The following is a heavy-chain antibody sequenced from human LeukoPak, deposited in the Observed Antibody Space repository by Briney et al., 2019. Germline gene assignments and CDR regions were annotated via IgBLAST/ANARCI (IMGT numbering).Heavy chain of an antibody. D-gene: IGHD6-19*01. Sequence: KASETLSLTCTVSGGSISSYYWSWIRQPPGKGLEWTGYIYYSGSTNYNPSLKSRVTISVDTSKNQFSLKLSSVTAADTAVYYCARVAGAAGIDCWGQGTLVTVSS. CDR3: ARVAGAAGIDC. CDR1: GGSISSYY. J-gene: IGHJ4*02. CDR2: IYYSGST. V-gene: IGHV4-59*12.